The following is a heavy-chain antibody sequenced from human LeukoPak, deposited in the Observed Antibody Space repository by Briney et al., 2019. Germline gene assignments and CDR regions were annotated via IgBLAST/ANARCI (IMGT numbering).Heavy chain of an antibody. CDR2: IYYSGST. J-gene: IGHJ4*02. V-gene: IGHV4-59*08. Sequence: SETLSLTCTVSGGSISSYYWSWIRQPPGKGLEWIGYIYYSGSTYYNPSLKSRVTISVDTSKNQFSLKLSSVTAADTAVYYCARHGPRLRRIERPIDYWGQGTLVTVSS. CDR3: ARHGPRLRRIERPIDY. CDR1: GGSISSYY. D-gene: IGHD4-17*01.